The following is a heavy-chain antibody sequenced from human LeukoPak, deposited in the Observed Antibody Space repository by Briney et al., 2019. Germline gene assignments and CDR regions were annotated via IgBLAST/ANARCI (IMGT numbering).Heavy chain of an antibody. CDR1: GYTFNSYG. V-gene: IGHV1-18*01. CDR2: ISAYNGNT. Sequence: ASVKVSCKASGYTFNSYGISWVRQAPGQGLEWMGWISAYNGNTNYAQKLQGRVTMTTDTSTSTAYMELRSLRSDDTAVYYCARAPPDGYNSGFDYWGQGTLVTVSS. D-gene: IGHD5-24*01. CDR3: ARAPPDGYNSGFDY. J-gene: IGHJ4*02.